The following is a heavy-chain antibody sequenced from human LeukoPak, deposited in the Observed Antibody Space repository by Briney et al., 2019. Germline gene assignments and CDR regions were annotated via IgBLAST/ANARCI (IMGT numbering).Heavy chain of an antibody. CDR3: ARDGRGSGWELVFGASYYFYMDV. J-gene: IGHJ6*03. V-gene: IGHV4-39*07. CDR1: GGSVSSGNYY. D-gene: IGHD1-26*01. CDR2: VSSGGST. Sequence: SETLSLTCIVSGGSVSSGNYYWGWIRQPPGKGLEWLGSVSSGGSTYYTPSLKSRVALSVDTSKSQFSLKLNSVTAADTAVYYCARDGRGSGWELVFGASYYFYMDVWGKGTTVTVSS.